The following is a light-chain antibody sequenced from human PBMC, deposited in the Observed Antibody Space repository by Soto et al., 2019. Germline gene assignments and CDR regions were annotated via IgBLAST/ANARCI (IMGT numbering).Light chain of an antibody. V-gene: IGLV1-40*01. J-gene: IGLJ1*01. Sequence: QSVLTQPPSVSGAPGQRVTISCTGSSSNIGAGYDVHWYQQFPGTAPRLLIYANNNRPSAVPDRFSGSKSGTSASLAITRLQADDEAEYYCQSYDFGLSAHNYVFGTGTKVTVL. CDR3: QSYDFGLSAHNYV. CDR1: SSNIGAGYD. CDR2: ANN.